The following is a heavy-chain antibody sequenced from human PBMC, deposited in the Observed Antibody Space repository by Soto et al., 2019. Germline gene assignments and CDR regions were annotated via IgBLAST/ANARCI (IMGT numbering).Heavy chain of an antibody. Sequence: SGPTLVNPTQTLTLTCTFSGFSLSTSGVGVGWIRQPPGKALEWLALIYWDDDKRYSPSLKSRLTITKDTLKNQVVLTMTNMDPVDTATYYCAHRGGYCSGGSCYSAESFQYWGQGTLVTVSS. CDR2: IYWDDDK. V-gene: IGHV2-5*02. J-gene: IGHJ1*01. CDR3: AHRGGYCSGGSCYSAESFQY. CDR1: GFSLSTSGVG. D-gene: IGHD2-15*01.